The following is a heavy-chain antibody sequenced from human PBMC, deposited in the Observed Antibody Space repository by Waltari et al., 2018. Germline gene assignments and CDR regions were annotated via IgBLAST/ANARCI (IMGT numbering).Heavy chain of an antibody. CDR1: GFILSSHW. CDR3: ATDLILGSGSLGY. Sequence: EVQLVESGGGLVQPGGSLRLYCAASGFILSSHWMHCVRQPPGKGLVWVSRFRGDGGDSTYADSVKGRFTISRDNAKNTLYLQMNSLRAEDTAIYYCATDLILGSGSLGYWGQGTLVTVSS. V-gene: IGHV3-74*03. CDR2: FRGDGGDS. D-gene: IGHD1-26*01. J-gene: IGHJ4*02.